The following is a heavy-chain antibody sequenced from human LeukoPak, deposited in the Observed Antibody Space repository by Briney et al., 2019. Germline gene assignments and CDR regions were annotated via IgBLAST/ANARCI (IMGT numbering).Heavy chain of an antibody. D-gene: IGHD3-22*01. Sequence: PSETLSLTCSVSGGSISSSRYFWAWIRQPPGKGLEWIGSIYYGGSTYYNPSLKSPVTISAATSKNQFFLKLTSVTAADTAVYYCARVTGYMIEDYFDYWGQGTLVTVSS. CDR1: GGSISSSRYF. CDR2: IYYGGST. J-gene: IGHJ4*02. CDR3: ARVTGYMIEDYFDY. V-gene: IGHV4-39*07.